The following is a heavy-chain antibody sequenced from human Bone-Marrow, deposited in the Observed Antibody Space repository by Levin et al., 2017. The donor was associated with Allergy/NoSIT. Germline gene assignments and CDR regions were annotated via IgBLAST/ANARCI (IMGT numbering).Heavy chain of an antibody. Sequence: SETLSLTCTVSGGSISRHYWSWIRQPPGKGLEWIGYIYYTGGSNYNPSLRSRATISVDTSKNQFSLRLSLVTAADPAVYYWARLVKPEEFRLAPAETRDMDVWGKGTTVTVSS. CDR1: GGSISRHY. CDR3: ARLVKPEEFRLAPAETRDMDV. CDR2: IYYTGGS. J-gene: IGHJ6*03. D-gene: IGHD1-14*01. V-gene: IGHV4-59*11.